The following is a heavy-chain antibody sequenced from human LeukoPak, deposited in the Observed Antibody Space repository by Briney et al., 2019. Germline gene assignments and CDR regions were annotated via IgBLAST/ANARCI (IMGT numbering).Heavy chain of an antibody. CDR1: GYTFTSYG. CDR2: ISAYNGNT. V-gene: IGHV1-18*01. J-gene: IGHJ6*02. CDR3: ARETDTVVVPAALAYGMDV. D-gene: IGHD2-2*01. Sequence: ASVTVSCKASGYTFTSYGVSWVRQAPGQGLEWLGWISAYNGNTNYAQKLQGRVTMTTDTSTSTAYMELRSLRSDDTAVYYCARETDTVVVPAALAYGMDVWGQGTTVTVSS.